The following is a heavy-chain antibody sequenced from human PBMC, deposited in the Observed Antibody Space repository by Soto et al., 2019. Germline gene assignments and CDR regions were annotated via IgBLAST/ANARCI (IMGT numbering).Heavy chain of an antibody. CDR2: VYWDDDK. CDR1: GFSLNTRDVG. J-gene: IGHJ4*02. CDR3: ARCRGGVASF. D-gene: IGHD3-16*01. Sequence: QITLNESGPALVKPTQTLTLTCTFSGFSLNTRDVGVGWIRQPPGKALEWLGVVYWDDDKTYSPSLKSRLTITKDTPKNQVVLRMTKMDPVDTATYYCARCRGGVASFWGQGTLVTVSS. V-gene: IGHV2-5*02.